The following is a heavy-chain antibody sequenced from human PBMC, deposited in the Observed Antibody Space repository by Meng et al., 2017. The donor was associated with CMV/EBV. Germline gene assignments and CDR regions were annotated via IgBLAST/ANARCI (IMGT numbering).Heavy chain of an antibody. CDR3: ARAYCSSTSCYNFDY. J-gene: IGHJ4*02. CDR1: GLTFSSYA. CDR2: ISGSGGST. D-gene: IGHD2-2*02. Sequence: GESLKISCAASGLTFSSYAMSWVRQAPGKGLEWVSAISGSGGSTYYADSVKGRFTISRDNSKNTLYLQMNSLRAEDTAVYYCARAYCSSTSCYNFDYWGQGTLVTVSS. V-gene: IGHV3-23*01.